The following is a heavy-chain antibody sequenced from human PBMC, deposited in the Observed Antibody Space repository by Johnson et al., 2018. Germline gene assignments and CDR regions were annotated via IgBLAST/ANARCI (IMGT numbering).Heavy chain of an antibody. CDR2: ISYDGSNQ. J-gene: IGHJ3*02. D-gene: IGHD3-22*01. Sequence: QVQLVQSGGGVVQPGRSLRLSCEASGFTFSSYGMHWVRQAPGKGLEWVAVISYDGSNQYYADSVKGRFTISRDNSKNTLYLQMNSLRAEDTAVYYCAKDRYYDSSRGGAFDIWGQGTMVTVSS. CDR1: GFTFSSYG. V-gene: IGHV3-30*18. CDR3: AKDRYYDSSRGGAFDI.